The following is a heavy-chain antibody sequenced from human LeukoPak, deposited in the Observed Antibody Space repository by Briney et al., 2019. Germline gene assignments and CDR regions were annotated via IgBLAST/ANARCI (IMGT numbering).Heavy chain of an antibody. V-gene: IGHV3-7*01. CDR1: GFSFSSYH. CDR3: ARWRWQQSEFEL. J-gene: IGHJ4*02. CDR2: IFPDGHQE. D-gene: IGHD5-24*01. Sequence: GGSLRLSCVASGFSFSSYHMSWVRQAPGKGLGCVAHIFPDGHQESCDASVRGRFTVSRDNAKNSVFLQMNSLRVEDTAIYYCARWRWQQSEFELWGQGALVTVSS.